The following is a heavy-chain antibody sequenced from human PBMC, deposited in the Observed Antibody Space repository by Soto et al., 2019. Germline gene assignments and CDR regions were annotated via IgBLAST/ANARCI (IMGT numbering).Heavy chain of an antibody. CDR2: INHSGST. CDR3: ARGPKYYDILTGYLQDPYYFDY. CDR1: GGSFSGYY. D-gene: IGHD3-9*01. V-gene: IGHV4-34*01. J-gene: IGHJ4*02. Sequence: PSETLSLTCAVYGGSFSGYYWSWIRQPPGKGLEWIGEINHSGSTNYNPSLKSRVTISVDTSKNQFSLKLSSVTAADTAVYYCARGPKYYDILTGYLQDPYYFDYWGQGTLVTVSS.